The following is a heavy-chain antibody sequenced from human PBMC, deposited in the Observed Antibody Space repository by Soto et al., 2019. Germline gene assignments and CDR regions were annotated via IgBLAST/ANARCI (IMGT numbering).Heavy chain of an antibody. J-gene: IGHJ4*02. CDR3: ARDLAYCGGDCYPIDY. CDR1: GYTFTSNG. V-gene: IGHV1-18*01. CDR2: ISAYNGNT. D-gene: IGHD2-21*02. Sequence: QVQLVQSGAEVKKPGASVKVSCKASGYTFTSNGISWVRQAPGQGLEWMGWISAYNGNTNYAQKLQGRVTMTTDTSASTAYMGLRSVRSDDTAVYYCARDLAYCGGDCYPIDYWGQGTLVTVSS.